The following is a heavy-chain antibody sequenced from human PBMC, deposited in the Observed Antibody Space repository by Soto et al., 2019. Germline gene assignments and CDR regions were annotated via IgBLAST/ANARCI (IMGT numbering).Heavy chain of an antibody. CDR1: GWSVTIYW. V-gene: IGHV5-51*01. D-gene: IGHD2-21*01. J-gene: IGHJ3*02. Sequence: RSSGEGCGWSVTIYWCGWVRQKPGKVLEWMGIIYPGDSDTRYSPSFQGQVTISADKSISTAYLQWSSLKASDTAMYYSARRTIDCASAFDIWGQGTMVIVPS. CDR2: IYPGDSDT. CDR3: ARRTIDCASAFDI.